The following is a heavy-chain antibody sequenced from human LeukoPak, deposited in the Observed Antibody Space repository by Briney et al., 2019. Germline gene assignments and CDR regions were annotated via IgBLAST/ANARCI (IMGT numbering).Heavy chain of an antibody. D-gene: IGHD1-26*01. CDR2: IRYDGSNK. J-gene: IGHJ4*02. CDR3: AKDRVIVGATLPDY. V-gene: IGHV3-30*02. CDR1: GFTFSSYG. Sequence: GGCLRLSCAASGFTFSSYGMHWVRQAPGKGLEWVAFIRYDGSNKYYADSVKGRFTISRDNSKNTLYLQMNSLRAEDTAVYYCAKDRVIVGATLPDYWGQGTLVTVSS.